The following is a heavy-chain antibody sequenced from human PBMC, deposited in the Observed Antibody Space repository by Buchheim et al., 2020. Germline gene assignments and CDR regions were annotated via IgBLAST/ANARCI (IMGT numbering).Heavy chain of an antibody. CDR3: ARDRRIYYFGSSAFDY. J-gene: IGHJ4*02. CDR2: ISYEGKTK. Sequence: VQLLESGGGLVQPGGSLRLSCAASGFTFNNYAMRWVRQAPTKGLEWVATISYEGKTKYADSVKDRFTVSRENSKNTLSLQMSSLSFEDTAIYYCARDRRIYYFGSSAFDYWGQGTL. D-gene: IGHD3-22*01. CDR1: GFTFNNYA. V-gene: IGHV3-30*03.